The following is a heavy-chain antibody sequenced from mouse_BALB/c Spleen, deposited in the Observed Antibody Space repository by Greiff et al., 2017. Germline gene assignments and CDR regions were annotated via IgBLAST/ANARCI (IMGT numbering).Heavy chain of an antibody. D-gene: IGHD3-3*01. CDR2: IYPGNVNT. CDR3: ASQLITFYAMDY. V-gene: IGHV1S56*01. Sequence: QVQLKQSGPELVKPGASVRISCKASGYTFTSYYIHWVKQRPGQGLEWIGWIYPGNVNTKYNEKFKGKATLTADKSSSTAYMQLSSLTSEDSAVYFCASQLITFYAMDYWGQGTSVTVSS. CDR1: GYTFTSYY. J-gene: IGHJ4*01.